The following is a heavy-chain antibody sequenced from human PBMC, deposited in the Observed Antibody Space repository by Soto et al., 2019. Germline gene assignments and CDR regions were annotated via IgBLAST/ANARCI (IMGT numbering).Heavy chain of an antibody. CDR1: GYTFTSYG. Sequence: GASVKVSCKASGYTFTSYGISWVRQAPGQGLEWMGWINACNGNTKYAQKFQGRVTITRDTSASTAYMELSSLRSEDTAVYYCARVGPETGTTWPYFDYWGQGTLVTVSS. CDR2: INACNGNT. D-gene: IGHD1-1*01. J-gene: IGHJ4*02. CDR3: ARVGPETGTTWPYFDY. V-gene: IGHV1-18*01.